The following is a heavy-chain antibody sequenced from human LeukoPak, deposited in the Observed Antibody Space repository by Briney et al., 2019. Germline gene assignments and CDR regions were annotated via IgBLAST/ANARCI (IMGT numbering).Heavy chain of an antibody. CDR3: AQLGRKDY. CDR2: YYYGGST. D-gene: IGHD1-1*01. V-gene: IGHV4-59*01. CDR1: GASISNYY. Sequence: PSETLSLTCTVSGASISNYYWTWIRQPPGKGLEWIGYYYYGGSTEYNPSLKSRVTISVDTFKNHFSLKLSSVTAADTAVNYCAQLGRKDYWGQGTLVTVSS. J-gene: IGHJ4*02.